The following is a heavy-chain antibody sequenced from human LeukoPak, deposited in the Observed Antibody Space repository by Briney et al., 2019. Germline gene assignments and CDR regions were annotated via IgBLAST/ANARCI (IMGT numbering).Heavy chain of an antibody. CDR3: AKVNSFWFDY. V-gene: IGHV3-30*02. CDR2: IRFDGSNK. D-gene: IGHD4-23*01. J-gene: IGHJ4*02. Sequence: GGSLRLSCVASGFTFSDYGIHWVRRAPGRGLDWVAFIRFDGSNKYYPDSVQGRFTISRDNSKNTVYLQMNSLTPEDTAFYYCAKVNSFWFDYWGQGTLVTVSS. CDR1: GFTFSDYG.